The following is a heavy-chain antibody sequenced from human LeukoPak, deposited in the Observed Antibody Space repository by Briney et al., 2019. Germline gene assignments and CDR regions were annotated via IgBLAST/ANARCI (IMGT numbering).Heavy chain of an antibody. V-gene: IGHV3-23*01. Sequence: GGSLRLSCAASGFTFTNYAMTWVRQAPGKGLEWVSGISASGGSTFYADSVKGRFTISRDNSKSTLHLQMKSLRAEDTAVYYCAKGSGWPPYFFDYWGQGTLVTVSS. D-gene: IGHD6-19*01. CDR3: AKGSGWPPYFFDY. J-gene: IGHJ4*02. CDR1: GFTFTNYA. CDR2: ISASGGST.